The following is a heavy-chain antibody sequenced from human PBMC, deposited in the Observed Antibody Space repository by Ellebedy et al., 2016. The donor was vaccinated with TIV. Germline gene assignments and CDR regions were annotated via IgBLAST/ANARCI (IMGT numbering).Heavy chain of an antibody. CDR1: SGSISGYY. Sequence: MPSETLSLTCTLSSGSISGYYWNWMRQPPGKGLEWIGYIYYTGFTDYNPSLKSRVTMSVDTSKNQFSLKLRSVTDADTAVYYCARWNEGCDYWGQGIPVTVSS. D-gene: IGHD1-1*01. J-gene: IGHJ4*02. V-gene: IGHV4-59*08. CDR3: ARWNEGCDY. CDR2: IYYTGFT.